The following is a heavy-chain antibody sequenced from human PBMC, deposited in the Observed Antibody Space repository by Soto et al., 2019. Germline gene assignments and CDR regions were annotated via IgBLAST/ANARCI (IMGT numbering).Heavy chain of an antibody. CDR3: AKDIRLRFLEWLFYYYYGMDV. CDR2: ISYDGSNK. CDR1: GFTFSSYG. D-gene: IGHD3-3*01. V-gene: IGHV3-30*18. Sequence: GGSLRLSCAASGFTFSSYGMHWVRQAPGKGLEWVAVISYDGSNKYYADSVKGRFTISRDNSKNTLYLQMNSLRAEDTAVYYCAKDIRLRFLEWLFYYYYGMDVWGQGTTVTVSS. J-gene: IGHJ6*02.